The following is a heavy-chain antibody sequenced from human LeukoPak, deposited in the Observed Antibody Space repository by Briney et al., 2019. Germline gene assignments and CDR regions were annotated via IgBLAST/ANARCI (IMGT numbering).Heavy chain of an antibody. CDR1: GFTFSSYA. V-gene: IGHV3-23*01. J-gene: IGHJ3*02. CDR3: AKDPLNYYDSSGYYPGEAFDI. D-gene: IGHD3-22*01. Sequence: GGSLRLSCAASGFTFSSYAMSWVRQAPGKGLEWVSAISGSGGSTYYAESVKGRFTISRDNSKNTLYLQMNSLRAEDTAVYYCAKDPLNYYDSSGYYPGEAFDIWGQGTMVTVSS. CDR2: ISGSGGST.